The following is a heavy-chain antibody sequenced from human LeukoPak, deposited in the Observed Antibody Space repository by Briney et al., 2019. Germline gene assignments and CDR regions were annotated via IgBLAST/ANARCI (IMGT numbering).Heavy chain of an antibody. CDR2: NSGSGAST. V-gene: IGHV3-23*01. D-gene: IGHD5-18*01. Sequence: GFLRLSCAASGLTFSSYAMSWVRQAPGEGLEWVSTNSGSGASTYYADSVKGRFTISRGSSKNTLYLQMNSLRAEDTAVYYCAKGGSAMVNYYFDYWGQGTLVTVSS. J-gene: IGHJ4*02. CDR3: AKGGSAMVNYYFDY. CDR1: GLTFSSYA.